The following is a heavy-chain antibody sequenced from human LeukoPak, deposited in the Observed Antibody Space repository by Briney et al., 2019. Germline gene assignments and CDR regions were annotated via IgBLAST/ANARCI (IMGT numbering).Heavy chain of an antibody. CDR2: ISGRSTTV. CDR3: ARQDFYGSGAAGAFYI. Sequence: PGGSLRLSCAASGFTFSSYTMSWVRQAPGKGLEWVSSISGRSTTVYNADSVKGRFTISRDNAKNSLYLQLNSLRDEDTAMYYWARQDFYGSGAAGAFYIWGQGKNVTVSS. D-gene: IGHD3-10*01. CDR1: GFTFSSYT. V-gene: IGHV3-48*02. J-gene: IGHJ3*02.